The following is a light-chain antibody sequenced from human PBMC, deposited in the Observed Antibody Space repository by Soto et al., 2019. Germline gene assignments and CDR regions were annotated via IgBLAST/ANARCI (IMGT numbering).Light chain of an antibody. CDR1: DSNVGTNA. Sequence: QAVVTQPPSASGTPGQRVTISCSGSDSNVGTNAVNWYKQVPGTAPKLLIYTNTRRPSGVPDRFSGSKSGTSASLAISGLQSEDEADYYCAAWDDSLNGLVVFGGGTKLTVL. V-gene: IGLV1-44*01. CDR3: AAWDDSLNGLVV. J-gene: IGLJ2*01. CDR2: TNT.